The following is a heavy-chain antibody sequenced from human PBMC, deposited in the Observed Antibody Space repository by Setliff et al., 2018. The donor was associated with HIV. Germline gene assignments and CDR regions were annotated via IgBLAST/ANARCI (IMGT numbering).Heavy chain of an antibody. D-gene: IGHD2-2*01. CDR1: GYYFNIDY. Sequence: GASVKVSCKTFGYYFNIDYMHWVRQAPGQGLEWMAMVSPFDDGTNYAQKFQGRVTMTRDTSTSTVYMELSSLRSEDTAVYYCARGTTPLGWFDPWGQGTLVTVSS. J-gene: IGHJ5*02. CDR3: ARGTTPLGWFDP. CDR2: VSPFDDGT. V-gene: IGHV1-46*02.